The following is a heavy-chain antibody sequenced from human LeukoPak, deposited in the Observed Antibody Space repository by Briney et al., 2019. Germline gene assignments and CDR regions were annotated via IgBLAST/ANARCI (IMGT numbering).Heavy chain of an antibody. J-gene: IGHJ1*01. V-gene: IGHV3-23*01. D-gene: IGHD6-6*01. CDR3: AKVAGGRIAARFPPLFSTY. Sequence: GGSLRLSCAASGFTFSSYAMSWVRQAPGKGLEWVSAISGSGGSTYYADSVKGRFTISRDNSKNTLYLQMNRLGAEDTAVYYCAKVAGGRIAARFPPLFSTYWGQGALVTASS. CDR2: ISGSGGST. CDR1: GFTFSSYA.